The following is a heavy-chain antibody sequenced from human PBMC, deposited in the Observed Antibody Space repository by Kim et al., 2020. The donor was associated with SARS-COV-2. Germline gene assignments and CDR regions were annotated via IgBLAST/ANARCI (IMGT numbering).Heavy chain of an antibody. CDR3: ARSTYYYDSSGYYPSFDY. J-gene: IGHJ4*02. Sequence: KGRLTISRDNAKNSLYLQMNSRRAEDTAVYYCARSTYYYDSSGYYPSFDYWGKGTLVTVSS. V-gene: IGHV3-11*03. D-gene: IGHD3-22*01.